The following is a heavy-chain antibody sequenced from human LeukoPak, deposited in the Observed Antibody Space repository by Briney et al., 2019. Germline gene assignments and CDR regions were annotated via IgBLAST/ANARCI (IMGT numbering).Heavy chain of an antibody. CDR1: GGTFSSYA. V-gene: IGHV1-69*04. CDR2: IIPIFGIS. J-gene: IGHJ5*02. CDR3: ARDPNNWNPNWFDP. D-gene: IGHD1-20*01. Sequence: GASVKVSCKASGGTFSSYAISWVRQAPGQGLEWMGRIIPIFGISNYAQKFQGRVTITADKSTSTAYMALSSLRSEDTAVYYCARDPNNWNPNWFDPWGQGTLVTVSS.